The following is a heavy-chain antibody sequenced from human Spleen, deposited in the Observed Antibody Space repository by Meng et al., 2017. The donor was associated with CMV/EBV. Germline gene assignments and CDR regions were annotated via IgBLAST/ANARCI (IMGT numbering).Heavy chain of an antibody. Sequence: LSCAGSGFTFSRFAMSWVRQAPGKGLEWVAIIYSDATNTNYVDSVKGRFTISRDNSKNTLYLQMNSLRAEDTAIYYCAKRSWENFFDYWGQGTLVTVSS. J-gene: IGHJ4*02. CDR3: AKRSWENFFDY. CDR1: GFTFSRFA. D-gene: IGHD1-26*01. CDR2: IYSDATNT. V-gene: IGHV3-23*03.